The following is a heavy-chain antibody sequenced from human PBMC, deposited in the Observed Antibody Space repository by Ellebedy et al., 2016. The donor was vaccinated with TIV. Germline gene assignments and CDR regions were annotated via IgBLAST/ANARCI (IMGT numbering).Heavy chain of an antibody. D-gene: IGHD5-24*01. V-gene: IGHV3-23*01. Sequence: PGGSLRLSCAASGFTLSSFAMGWVRQTPGKGLEGVSGLYGSGRGIFYSDSVRGRFTVSRDNSKNKLYLHMNSLSVEATAIYYCVKDQIAGDGRWVFDIWGQGTVVTVSS. CDR2: LYGSGRGI. CDR1: GFTLSSFA. J-gene: IGHJ3*02. CDR3: VKDQIAGDGRWVFDI.